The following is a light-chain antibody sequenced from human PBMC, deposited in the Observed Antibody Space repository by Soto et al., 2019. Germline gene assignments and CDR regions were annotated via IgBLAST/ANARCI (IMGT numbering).Light chain of an antibody. J-gene: IGKJ2*01. V-gene: IGKV3-11*01. CDR1: QSVSSY. CDR3: PQRSSLGYT. Sequence: ELVLTQSPATLSLSPGERATLSCRASQSVSSYLAWYQQKPGQAPRLRIYGAFNRATGLPARFSGSGSGTDYTLTIGSLEPADFPVYYGPQRSSLGYTFGQGTKLVSK. CDR2: GAF.